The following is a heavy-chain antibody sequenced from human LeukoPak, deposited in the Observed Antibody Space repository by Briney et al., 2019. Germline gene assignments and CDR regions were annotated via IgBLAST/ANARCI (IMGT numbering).Heavy chain of an antibody. CDR2: ISGNGGYT. CDR1: GFTFSSYA. D-gene: IGHD6-19*01. V-gene: IGHV3-23*01. CDR3: AKGNSGCYDS. Sequence: QPGGSLRLSCAASGFTFSSYAMSWVRQAPGKGLEWVSSISGNGGYTYHADSVEGRFTISRDNSKNTLYMQRNSLRAEDTAVYYCAKGNSGCYDSWGQGTLVTVSS. J-gene: IGHJ4*02.